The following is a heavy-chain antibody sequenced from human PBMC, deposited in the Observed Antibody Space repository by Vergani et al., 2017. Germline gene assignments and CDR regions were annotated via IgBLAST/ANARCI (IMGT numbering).Heavy chain of an antibody. CDR2: INPNSGGT. CDR3: ARQSGYYGEHNLGGGGFDP. CDR1: GGTFSSYT. V-gene: IGHV1-2*02. D-gene: IGHD3-22*01. Sequence: QVQLVQSGAEVKKPGSSVKVSCKASGGTFSSYTISWVRQAPGQGLEWMGWINPNSGGTNYAQKFQGRVTMARDTSISTAYMELSRLRSDDTAVYYCARQSGYYGEHNLGGGGFDPWGQGTLVTVSS. J-gene: IGHJ5*02.